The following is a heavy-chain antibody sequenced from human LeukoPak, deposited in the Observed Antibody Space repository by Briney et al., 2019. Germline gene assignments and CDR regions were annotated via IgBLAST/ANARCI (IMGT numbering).Heavy chain of an antibody. CDR3: ARDPTAMVVNPSLDFDY. V-gene: IGHV1-18*01. CDR1: GYTFTSYG. D-gene: IGHD5-18*01. J-gene: IGHJ4*02. Sequence: ASVEVSCKASGYTFTSYGISWVRQAPGQGLEWMGWISAYNGNTNYAQKLQGRVTMTTDTSTSTAYMELRSLRSDDTAVYYCARDPTAMVVNPSLDFDYWGQGTLVTVSS. CDR2: ISAYNGNT.